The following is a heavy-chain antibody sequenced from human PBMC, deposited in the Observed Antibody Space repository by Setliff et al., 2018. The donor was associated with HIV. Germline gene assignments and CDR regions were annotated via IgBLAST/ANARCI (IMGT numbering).Heavy chain of an antibody. CDR2: TYPGDSTT. D-gene: IGHD7-27*01. V-gene: IGHV5-51*01. CDR3: IGRRRAPGAADLESY. CDR1: GYSFSDYW. Sequence: PGESLKISCKASGYSFSDYWIGWVRQMPGKGLEWMGVTYPGDSTTRYSPSLEGQVTISADRSINTAFLQWSSLEASDTAMYYCIGRRRAPGAADLESYWGQGTLVTVSS. J-gene: IGHJ4*02.